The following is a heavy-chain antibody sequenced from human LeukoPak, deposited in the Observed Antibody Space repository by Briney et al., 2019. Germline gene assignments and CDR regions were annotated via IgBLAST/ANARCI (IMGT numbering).Heavy chain of an antibody. V-gene: IGHV3-48*04. CDR2: ISSSSSTI. J-gene: IGHJ6*02. Sequence: PGGSLRLSCAASGFTFSSYSMNWVRQAPGKGLEWVSYISSSSSTIYYADSVKGRFTISRDNAKNSLYLQMNSLRAEDTAVYYCAREFGNYGDLYYYYGMDVWGQGTTVTVSS. CDR1: GFTFSSYS. CDR3: AREFGNYGDLYYYYGMDV. D-gene: IGHD4-17*01.